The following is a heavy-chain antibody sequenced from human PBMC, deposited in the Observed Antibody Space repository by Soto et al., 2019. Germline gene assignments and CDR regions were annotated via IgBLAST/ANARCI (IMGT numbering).Heavy chain of an antibody. J-gene: IGHJ6*02. Sequence: SETLSLTCTVSGGSVSSSSCYWGWIRQPPGKGLEWIGYIYYSGSTNYNPSLKSRVTISVDTSKNQFSLKLSSVTAADTAVYYCARGQSWGWSYYYYGMDVWGQGTTVTVSS. CDR3: ARGQSWGWSYYYYGMDV. V-gene: IGHV4-61*01. CDR2: IYYSGST. D-gene: IGHD6-13*01. CDR1: GGSVSSSSCY.